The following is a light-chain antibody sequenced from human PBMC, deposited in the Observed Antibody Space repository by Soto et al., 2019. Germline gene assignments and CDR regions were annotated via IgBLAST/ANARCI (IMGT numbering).Light chain of an antibody. J-gene: IGLJ2*01. CDR2: EAN. V-gene: IGLV2-14*02. Sequence: QSALTQPASVSGSPGQSITISCTGASSDVGGYNLVSWYQQHPGKAPKLIIYEANERPSGVSYRFSGSKSGNTASLTISGLQAEDEADYYCASYTSSSTSVIFGRGTKLTVL. CDR1: SSDVGGYNL. CDR3: ASYTSSSTSVI.